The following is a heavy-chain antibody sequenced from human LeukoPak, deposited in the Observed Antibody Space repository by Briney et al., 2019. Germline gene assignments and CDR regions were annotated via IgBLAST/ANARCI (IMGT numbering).Heavy chain of an antibody. Sequence: ASVKVSCKASGYTFTSYGISWVRQAPGQGLEWMGWISAYNGNTNYAQKLQGRVTMTTDTSTSTAYMELRSLRSDDTAVYYCARTQTTYYYEHSFGTSDYWGQGTLVTVSS. D-gene: IGHD3-22*01. V-gene: IGHV1-18*01. CDR3: ARTQTTYYYEHSFGTSDY. CDR2: ISAYNGNT. J-gene: IGHJ4*02. CDR1: GYTFTSYG.